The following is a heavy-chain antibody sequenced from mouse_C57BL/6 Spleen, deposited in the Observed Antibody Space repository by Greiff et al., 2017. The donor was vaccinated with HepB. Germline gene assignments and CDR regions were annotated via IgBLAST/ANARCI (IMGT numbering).Heavy chain of an antibody. Sequence: ESGPGLVKPSQSLSLTCSVTGYSITSGYYWNWIRQFPGNKLEWMGYISYDGSNNYNPSLKNRISITRDTSKNQFFLKLNSVTTEDTATYYCARERDSSGGYYFDYWGQGTTLTVSS. J-gene: IGHJ2*01. CDR3: ARERDSSGGYYFDY. CDR1: GYSITSGYY. CDR2: ISYDGSN. D-gene: IGHD3-2*02. V-gene: IGHV3-6*01.